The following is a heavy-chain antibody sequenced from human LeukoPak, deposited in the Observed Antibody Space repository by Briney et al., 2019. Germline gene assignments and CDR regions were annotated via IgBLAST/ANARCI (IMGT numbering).Heavy chain of an antibody. Sequence: GASVKVSCKASGSTLSSYAISWVRQAPGQGLEWMGRIIPILGIANYAQKFQGRVTITADKSTSTAYMELSSLRSEDTAVYYCATPYSGSYRTDYWGQGTLVTVSS. V-gene: IGHV1-69*04. CDR2: IIPILGIA. CDR1: GSTLSSYA. J-gene: IGHJ4*02. CDR3: ATPYSGSYRTDY. D-gene: IGHD1-26*01.